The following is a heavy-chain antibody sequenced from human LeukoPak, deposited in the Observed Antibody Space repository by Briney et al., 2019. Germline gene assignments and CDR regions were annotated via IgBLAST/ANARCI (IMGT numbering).Heavy chain of an antibody. CDR1: GGSISSGGYY. CDR3: ARGGIAAAPYYFDY. CDR2: IYYSGST. D-gene: IGHD6-13*01. V-gene: IGHV4-31*03. Sequence: SETLSLTCTVSGGSISSGGYYWSWIRQHPGKGLEWIGYIYYSGSTYYNPSLKSRVTISVDTSKNQFSLKLSSVTAADTAVYYCARGGIAAAPYYFDYWGQGTLVTVSS. J-gene: IGHJ4*02.